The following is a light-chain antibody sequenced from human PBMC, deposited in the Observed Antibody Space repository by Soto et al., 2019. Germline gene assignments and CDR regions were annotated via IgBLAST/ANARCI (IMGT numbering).Light chain of an antibody. Sequence: QLVLTQSPSASASLGASVKLTCTLSSGHSCYAIAWHQQQPEKGPRYLMKLNSDGSHSKGDGIPDRFSGSSSGAERYLTISSLQSEDEADYYCQTWGTGIRVVFGGGTTLTVL. CDR1: SGHSCYA. CDR3: QTWGTGIRVV. V-gene: IGLV4-69*01. J-gene: IGLJ2*01. CDR2: LNSDGSH.